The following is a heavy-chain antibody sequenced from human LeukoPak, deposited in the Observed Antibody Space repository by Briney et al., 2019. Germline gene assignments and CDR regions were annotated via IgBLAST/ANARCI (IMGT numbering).Heavy chain of an antibody. J-gene: IGHJ5*02. CDR1: GDSISSYY. CDR3: ARGDGGAAAGNGFDP. Sequence: PSETLSLTCTVSGDSISSYYWSWIRQPPGKGLEWIGYIYYSGSTNYNPSLKSRVTISVDTSKNQFSLKLSSVTAADTAVYYCARGDGGAAAGNGFDPWGQGTLVTVSS. CDR2: IYYSGST. D-gene: IGHD6-13*01. V-gene: IGHV4-59*01.